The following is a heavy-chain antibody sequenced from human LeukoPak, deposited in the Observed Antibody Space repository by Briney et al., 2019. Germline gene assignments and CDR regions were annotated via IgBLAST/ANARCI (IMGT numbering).Heavy chain of an antibody. V-gene: IGHV4-34*01. CDR3: AGRGFYDFPLDF. J-gene: IGHJ4*02. Sequence: ASETLSLTCAVHGWSFTTYYWTWVRPSPGKGLEWIGEVTYSGSSNYNPSVRSRVTISVDRSLRQFSLNLNSVTVADTAIYYCAGRGFYDFPLDFWGQGTPVIVSS. CDR1: GWSFTTYY. D-gene: IGHD3-3*01. CDR2: VTYSGSS.